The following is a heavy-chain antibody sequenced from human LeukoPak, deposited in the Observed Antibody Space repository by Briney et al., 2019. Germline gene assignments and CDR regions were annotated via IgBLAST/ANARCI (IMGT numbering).Heavy chain of an antibody. J-gene: IGHJ3*02. Sequence: PGGSLRLSCAASGFTFSSHNMDWVRQAPGKGLEWVSYISSSSSTIYYADSMKGRFTVSRDNGKNSLYLQMNSLRDEDTAVYYCARSNSSGRGAFDIWGQGTMVTVSS. V-gene: IGHV3-48*02. CDR1: GFTFSSHN. CDR2: ISSSSSTI. CDR3: ARSNSSGRGAFDI. D-gene: IGHD6-19*01.